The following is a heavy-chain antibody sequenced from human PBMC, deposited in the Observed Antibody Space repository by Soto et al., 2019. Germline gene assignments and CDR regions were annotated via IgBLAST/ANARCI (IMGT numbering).Heavy chain of an antibody. CDR1: GFTFSSYG. D-gene: IGHD3-3*01. CDR3: AKDNYDFWSGYYPLRGTGTTSNYYYGMDV. Sequence: PGGSLILSWAASGFTFSSYGMHWVRQAPGKGLEWVAVISYDGSNKYYADSVKGRFTISRDNSKNTLYLQMNSLRAEDTAVYYCAKDNYDFWSGYYPLRGTGTTSNYYYGMDVWGQGTTVTVSS. CDR2: ISYDGSNK. J-gene: IGHJ6*02. V-gene: IGHV3-30*18.